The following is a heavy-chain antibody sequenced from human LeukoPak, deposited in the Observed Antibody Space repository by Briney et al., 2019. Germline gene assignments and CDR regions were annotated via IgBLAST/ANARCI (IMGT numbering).Heavy chain of an antibody. D-gene: IGHD3-10*01. Sequence: GGSLRLSCSASGFTFTSAWMSWLRQTPEKGLEWVAHMNEDGSGRFYVDSAKGRFTISRDDTQNSVYLQMNSLRVEDTAVYYCAAWFGESVPWGQGTLVTVSS. CDR3: AAWFGESVP. V-gene: IGHV3-7*01. CDR1: GFTFTSAW. J-gene: IGHJ5*02. CDR2: MNEDGSGR.